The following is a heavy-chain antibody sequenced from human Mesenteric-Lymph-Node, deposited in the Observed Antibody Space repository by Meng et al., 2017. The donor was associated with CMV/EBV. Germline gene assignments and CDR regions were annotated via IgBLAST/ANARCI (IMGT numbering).Heavy chain of an antibody. CDR2: ISTSYGDT. J-gene: IGHJ4*02. D-gene: IGHD5-12*01. V-gene: IGHV1-18*01. Sequence: KASDYNFPVYDINWVRQAPGQGLEWMGWISTSYGDTKYAQKVQGRVTLTTDTSTSTAYMELRSLRSDDTAVYFCARGYSGYGYYFDHWGQGTLVTVSS. CDR1: DYNFPVYD. CDR3: ARGYSGYGYYFDH.